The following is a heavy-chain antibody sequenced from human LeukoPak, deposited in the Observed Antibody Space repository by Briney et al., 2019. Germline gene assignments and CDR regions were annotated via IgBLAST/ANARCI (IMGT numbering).Heavy chain of an antibody. CDR3: ARDSYYYDSSGFDY. CDR1: GFTFSDYY. CDR2: ISSSGSTI. J-gene: IGHJ4*02. Sequence: GGSLRLSCAASGFTFSDYYMSRIRQAPGKGLEWVSYISSSGSTIYYADSVKGRFTISRDNAKNSLYLQMNSLRAEDTAVYYCARDSYYYDSSGFDYWGQGTLVTVSS. V-gene: IGHV3-11*04. D-gene: IGHD3-22*01.